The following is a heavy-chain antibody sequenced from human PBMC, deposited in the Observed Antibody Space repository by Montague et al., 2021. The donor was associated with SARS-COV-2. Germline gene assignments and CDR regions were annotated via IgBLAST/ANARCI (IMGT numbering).Heavy chain of an antibody. CDR1: GFTFSNYW. CDR2: INQDGSVA. CDR3: ARGRGGYFYADDAFDL. D-gene: IGHD3-22*01. J-gene: IGHJ3*01. Sequence: ASGFTFSNYWMSWIRQAPGTGLEWVANINQDGSVASYVDSVKGRFTISRDNAKSSLYLQMNSLGAEDTAVYYCARGRGGYFYADDAFDLWGRGTMVIISS. V-gene: IGHV3-7*03.